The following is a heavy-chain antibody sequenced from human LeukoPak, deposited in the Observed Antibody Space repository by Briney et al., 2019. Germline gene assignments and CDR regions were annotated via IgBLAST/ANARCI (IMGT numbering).Heavy chain of an antibody. CDR1: GGSISSSSYY. CDR3: ARHLPCPIPSYYYDSSGYYYVGAWFDP. V-gene: IGHV4-39*01. Sequence: SETLSLTCTVSGGSISSSSYYWGWIRQPPGKGLEWIGSIYYSGSTYYNPSLKSRVTISVDTSQNQSSLKLSSVPAADTAVYYCARHLPCPIPSYYYDSSGYYYVGAWFDPWGQGTLVTVSS. J-gene: IGHJ5*02. CDR2: IYYSGST. D-gene: IGHD3-22*01.